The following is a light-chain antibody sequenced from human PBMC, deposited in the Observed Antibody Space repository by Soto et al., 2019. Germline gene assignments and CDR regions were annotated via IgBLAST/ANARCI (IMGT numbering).Light chain of an antibody. J-gene: IGKJ5*01. Sequence: EIVLTQSPGSLSLSPGERATLSCRASQSVSSSYLAWYQQKPGQAPRLPIYGISTRATGIPDRFSASGSGTEFTLTISSLQPEDFAVYYCQQYTQWPITFGQGTQLEIK. V-gene: IGKV3-20*01. CDR1: QSVSSSY. CDR2: GIS. CDR3: QQYTQWPIT.